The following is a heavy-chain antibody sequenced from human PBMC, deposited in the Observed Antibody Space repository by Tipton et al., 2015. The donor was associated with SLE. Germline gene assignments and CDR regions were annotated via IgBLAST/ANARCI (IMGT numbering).Heavy chain of an antibody. CDR2: IDYSGST. CDR3: ATSQKPGDPHFDY. V-gene: IGHV4-39*07. J-gene: IGHJ4*02. CDR1: GGSITGTTYY. Sequence: LRLSCTVSGGSITGTTYYWGWIRQPPGKGLEWIATIDYSGSTFYSPSLKSRVTLSVDTSESQLSLKVTSVTAADTAMYYCATSQKPGDPHFDYWGQGTLVSVSS. D-gene: IGHD7-27*01.